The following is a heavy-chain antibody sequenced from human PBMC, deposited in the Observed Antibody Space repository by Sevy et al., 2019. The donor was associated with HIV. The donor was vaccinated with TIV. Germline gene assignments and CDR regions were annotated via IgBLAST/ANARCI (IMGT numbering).Heavy chain of an antibody. CDR1: GGSFSGYY. D-gene: IGHD3-3*01. CDR3: ARGRVASYYDFWSGYSNWFDP. Sequence: SEILSLTCAVYGGSFSGYYWSWIRQPPGKGLEWIGEINHSGSTNYNPSLKSRVTISVDTSKNQFSLKLSSVTAADTAVYYCARGRVASYYDFWSGYSNWFDPWGQGTLVTVSS. V-gene: IGHV4-34*01. J-gene: IGHJ5*02. CDR2: INHSGST.